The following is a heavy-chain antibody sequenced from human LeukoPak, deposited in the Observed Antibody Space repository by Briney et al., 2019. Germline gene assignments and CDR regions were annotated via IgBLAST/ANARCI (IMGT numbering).Heavy chain of an antibody. Sequence: GGSLRLSCAASGFTFSNYAMNWVREAPGKGLEWVSPISGSDGNTYYADSVNGRCTISRDNSKNTLYVQMNSLRAEDTAVYFCAKDPFGYGSGSPRYFDYWGQGTLVIVS. CDR3: AKDPFGYGSGSPRYFDY. J-gene: IGHJ4*02. V-gene: IGHV3-23*01. CDR1: GFTFSNYA. CDR2: ISGSDGNT. D-gene: IGHD3-10*01.